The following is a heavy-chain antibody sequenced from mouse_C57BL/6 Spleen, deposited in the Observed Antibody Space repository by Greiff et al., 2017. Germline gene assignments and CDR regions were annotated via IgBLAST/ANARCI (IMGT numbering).Heavy chain of an antibody. V-gene: IGHV1-81*01. D-gene: IGHD2-4*01. CDR3: ARDYDYGGFDY. CDR1: GYTFTSYG. Sequence: QVQLQQSGAELARPGASVKLSCKASGYTFTSYGISWVKQSTGQGLEWIGEIYPRSGNTYYNEKFKGKATLTADKSSSTAYMQLRSLTSEDSAVYFCARDYDYGGFDYWGQGTTLTVSS. J-gene: IGHJ2*01. CDR2: IYPRSGNT.